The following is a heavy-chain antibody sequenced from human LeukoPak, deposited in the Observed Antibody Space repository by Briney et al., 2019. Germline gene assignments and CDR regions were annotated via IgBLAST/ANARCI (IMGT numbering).Heavy chain of an antibody. CDR3: ARLERRGRCGY. CDR1: GFTFTTYW. D-gene: IGHD1-1*01. Sequence: GGSLRLSCAASGFTFTTYWMSWVRQAPGKGLEWVSYISSSGSTIYYADSVKGRFTISRDNAKNSLYLQMNSLRAEDTAVYYCARLERRGRCGYWGQGTLVTVSS. V-gene: IGHV3-11*01. CDR2: ISSSGSTI. J-gene: IGHJ4*02.